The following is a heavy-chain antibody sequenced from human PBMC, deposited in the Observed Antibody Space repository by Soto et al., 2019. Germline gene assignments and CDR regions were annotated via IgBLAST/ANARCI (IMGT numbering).Heavy chain of an antibody. V-gene: IGHV4-30-4*01. CDR3: ARVGYYYDSSGYYYRPCLFDY. J-gene: IGHJ4*02. CDR2: IYYSGST. Sequence: SETLSLTCTVSGGSISSGDYYWSWIRQPPGKGLEWIGYIYYSGSTYYNPSLKSRVTISVDTSKNQFSLKLSSVTAADTAVYYCARVGYYYDSSGYYYRPCLFDYWGQGTLVTVSS. D-gene: IGHD3-22*01. CDR1: GGSISSGDYY.